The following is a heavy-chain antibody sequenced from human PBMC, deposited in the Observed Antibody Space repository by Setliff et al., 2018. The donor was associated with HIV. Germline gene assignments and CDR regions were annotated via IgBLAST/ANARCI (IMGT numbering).Heavy chain of an antibody. J-gene: IGHJ3*02. V-gene: IGHV3-48*01. D-gene: IGHD5-18*01. CDR3: ARDWLADGYSTKFAFDI. CDR1: GFTFSSYS. Sequence: PGESLKISCAASGFTFSSYSLNWVRQAPGKGLEWVSYISSSSSTVFYADSVKGRFTISRDDAKNSLFLQMNSLRAEDTAVYYCARDWLADGYSTKFAFDIWGQGTMVTVSS. CDR2: ISSSSSTV.